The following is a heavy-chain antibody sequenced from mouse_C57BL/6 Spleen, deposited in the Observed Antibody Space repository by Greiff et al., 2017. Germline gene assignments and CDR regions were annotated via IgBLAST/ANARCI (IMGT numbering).Heavy chain of an antibody. CDR2: IDPNSGGT. Sequence: QVQLQQPGAELVKPGASVKLSFTSYWMHWVKQRPGRGLEGIGRIDPNSGGTKYNEKFKSKATLTVDKPSGTAYMQPSTLTFGSSAVYYCARGYYYGSCHWYFDVWGTGTTVTVSS. J-gene: IGHJ1*03. CDR3: ARGYYYGSCHWYFDV. D-gene: IGHD1-1*01. CDR1: TSYW. V-gene: IGHV1-72*01.